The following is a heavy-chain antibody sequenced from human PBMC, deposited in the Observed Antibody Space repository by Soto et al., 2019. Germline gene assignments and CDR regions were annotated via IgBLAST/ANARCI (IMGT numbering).Heavy chain of an antibody. Sequence: PGEPLKICWKGAGYSFTSYWIRWVRQMPGKGLEWMGRIDPSDSYTNYSPSFQGHVTISADKSISTAYLQWSSLKASDTAMYYCARLVAAARRETDYYYGMDVWGQGTTVTVSS. V-gene: IGHV5-10-1*01. J-gene: IGHJ6*02. D-gene: IGHD6-6*01. CDR1: GYSFTSYW. CDR2: IDPSDSYT. CDR3: ARLVAAARRETDYYYGMDV.